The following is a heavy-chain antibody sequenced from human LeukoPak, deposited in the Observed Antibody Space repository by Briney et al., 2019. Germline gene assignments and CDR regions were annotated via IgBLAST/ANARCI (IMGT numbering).Heavy chain of an antibody. CDR2: INHSGST. D-gene: IGHD2-21*01. CDR3: ARDLGSGGDSDF. J-gene: IGHJ4*02. CDR1: GGSFSGYY. V-gene: IGHV4-34*01. Sequence: SETLSLTCAVYGGSFSGYYWSWIRQPPGKGLEWIGEINHSGSTNYNPSLKSRVTISIDTSKNQFSLKLSSVTAADTAVYYCARDLGSGGDSDFWGQGILVTVSS.